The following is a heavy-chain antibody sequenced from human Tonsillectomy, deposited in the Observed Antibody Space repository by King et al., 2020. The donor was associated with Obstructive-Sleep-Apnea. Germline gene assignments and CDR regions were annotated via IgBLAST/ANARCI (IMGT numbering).Heavy chain of an antibody. Sequence: LQLQESGPGLVKPSETLSLTCTVSGGSISSSSYYWGWVRQPPGKGLEWIGIIHYSGNTYYNPSLKSRVTISVDTSKNQFSLNLSSVTAADTAVYYCARDPVALAGVDFDYWGQGTLVTVSS. CDR1: GGSISSSSYY. J-gene: IGHJ4*02. CDR2: IHYSGNT. V-gene: IGHV4-39*07. CDR3: ARDPVALAGVDFDY. D-gene: IGHD6-19*01.